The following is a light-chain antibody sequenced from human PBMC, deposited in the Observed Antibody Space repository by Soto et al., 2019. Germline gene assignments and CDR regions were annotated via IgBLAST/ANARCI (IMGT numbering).Light chain of an antibody. V-gene: IGKV3-20*01. CDR2: GAY. J-gene: IGKJ1*01. CDR1: QSLTNNY. Sequence: EIVMTQSPATLSVSPGERATLSCRASQSLTNNYLAWYQQKPGQAPRLLIHGAYSRAAGIPDRFSGSGSGTDFALTISRLEPEDVAVYYCQQYGSSPRTFGQGTKVDIK. CDR3: QQYGSSPRT.